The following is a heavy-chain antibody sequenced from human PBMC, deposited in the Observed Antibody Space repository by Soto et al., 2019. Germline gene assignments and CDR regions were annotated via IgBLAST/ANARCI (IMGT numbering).Heavy chain of an antibody. Sequence: GGSLRLSCAASGFTFSSYAMSWVRQAPGKGLEWVSAISGSGGSTYYADSVKGRFTISRDTSKNTQYLQMNSLRAEDTAVYYCAPRRWLDAFDIWGPGTMVTVSS. CDR3: APRRWLDAFDI. CDR2: ISGSGGST. D-gene: IGHD3-22*01. V-gene: IGHV3-23*01. J-gene: IGHJ3*02. CDR1: GFTFSSYA.